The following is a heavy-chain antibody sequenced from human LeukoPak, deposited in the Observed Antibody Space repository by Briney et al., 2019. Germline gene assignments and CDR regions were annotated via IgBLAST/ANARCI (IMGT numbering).Heavy chain of an antibody. Sequence: SVKVSCKASGGTFSSYAISWVRQAPGQGLEWIGGIIPIFGTANYAQKFQGRVTITADESTSTAYMELSSLRSEDTAVYYCAKQIRISGGSCENWGQGTLVTVSS. V-gene: IGHV1-69*01. D-gene: IGHD2-15*01. J-gene: IGHJ4*02. CDR3: AKQIRISGGSCEN. CDR2: IIPIFGTA. CDR1: GGTFSSYA.